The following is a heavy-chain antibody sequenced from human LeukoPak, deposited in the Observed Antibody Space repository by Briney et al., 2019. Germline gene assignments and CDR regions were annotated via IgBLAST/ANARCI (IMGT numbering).Heavy chain of an antibody. CDR1: GYTFTGYN. CDR2: INPNSGGT. Sequence: ASVKVSCKASGYTFTGYNMHWVRQAPGQGLEWMGWINPNSGGTNYAQKFQGRVTMTRDTSISTAYMELSRLRSDDTAVYYCARDISGSYPAYYFDYWGQGTLVTVSS. V-gene: IGHV1-2*02. CDR3: ARDISGSYPAYYFDY. D-gene: IGHD1-26*01. J-gene: IGHJ4*02.